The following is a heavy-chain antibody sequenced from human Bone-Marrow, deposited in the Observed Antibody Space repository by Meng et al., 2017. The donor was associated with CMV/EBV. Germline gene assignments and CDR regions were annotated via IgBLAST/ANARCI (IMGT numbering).Heavy chain of an antibody. Sequence: ASVKVSCKASGYTFTTYAITWVRQAPGQGLEWMGWISTSNGDTESAQKVRDRITFTTDGSTTSAYMELRSLTSDDTAIYFCARGGRENSFDAWGHGTLVTVSS. D-gene: IGHD3-16*01. CDR3: ARGGRENSFDA. CDR1: GYTFTTYA. CDR2: ISTSNGDT. J-gene: IGHJ5*01. V-gene: IGHV1-18*04.